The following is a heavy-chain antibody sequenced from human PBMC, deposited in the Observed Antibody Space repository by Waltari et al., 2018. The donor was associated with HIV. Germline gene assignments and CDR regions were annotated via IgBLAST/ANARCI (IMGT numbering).Heavy chain of an antibody. CDR3: ARRALWLRPVYYFDY. CDR2: INHRRNT. D-gene: IGHD5-12*01. Sequence: QVQLQQWGAGLLKRSETLSITFAVYGEHFDGWYCSCILQPPGKRLEWMGEINHRRNTNHNPSLKRRLTMSVDASKHQFSLNLNSVTAADTGVYYCARRALWLRPVYYFDYWGQGALFTVSS. V-gene: IGHV4-34*01. J-gene: IGHJ4*02. CDR1: GEHFDGWY.